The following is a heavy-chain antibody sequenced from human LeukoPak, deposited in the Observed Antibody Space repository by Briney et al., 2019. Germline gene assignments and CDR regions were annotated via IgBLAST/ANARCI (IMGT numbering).Heavy chain of an antibody. CDR2: VNSDGSST. CDR1: GFTFTSYW. V-gene: IGHV3-74*01. J-gene: IGHJ6*02. Sequence: GGSLRLSCAASGFTFTSYWMHWVRQAPGKGLVWVSRVNSDGSSTTYADSVKGRFTISRDNAKNTLYLQMNSLRAEDTAVYYCARGRYYGMDIWGQGTTVTVSS. CDR3: ARGRYYGMDI.